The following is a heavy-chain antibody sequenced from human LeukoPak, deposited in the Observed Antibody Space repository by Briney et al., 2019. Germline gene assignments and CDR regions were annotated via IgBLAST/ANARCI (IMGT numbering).Heavy chain of an antibody. CDR2: VNSDGSST. CDR1: GFTFTSYW. V-gene: IGHV3-74*01. J-gene: IGHJ6*02. Sequence: GGSLRLSCAASGFTFTSYWMHWVRQAPGKGLVWVSRVNSDGSSTTYADSVKGRFTISRDNAKNTLYLQMNSLRAEDTAVYYCARGRYYGMDIWGQGTTVTVSS. CDR3: ARGRYYGMDI.